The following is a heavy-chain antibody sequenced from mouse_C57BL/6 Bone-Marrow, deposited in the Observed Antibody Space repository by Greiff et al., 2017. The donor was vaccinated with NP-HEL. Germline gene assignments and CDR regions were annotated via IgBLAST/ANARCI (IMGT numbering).Heavy chain of an antibody. Sequence: QVQLQQSGAELARPGASVKLSCKASGYTFTSYGISWVKQRTGQGLEWIGEIYPRSGNTYYNEKFKGKATLTGDKSSSTAYMELRSLTSEDSAVYFCARLGAYYCDYWGQGTTLTVSS. CDR1: GYTFTSYG. J-gene: IGHJ2*01. V-gene: IGHV1-81*01. D-gene: IGHD4-1*01. CDR3: ARLGAYYCDY. CDR2: IYPRSGNT.